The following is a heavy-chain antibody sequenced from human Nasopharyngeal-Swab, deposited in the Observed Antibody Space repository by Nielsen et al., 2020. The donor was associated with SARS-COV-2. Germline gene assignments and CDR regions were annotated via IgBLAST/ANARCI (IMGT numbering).Heavy chain of an antibody. D-gene: IGHD3-16*01. V-gene: IGHV3-30-3*02. CDR2: VSYDGTNT. Sequence: GVSLKISCSASGFNFTSYAMHCVRQPPGKGLEWVAVVSYDGTNTFYADSVKGRFAISRDNSKSTVSLQMNSLRSEDTAVYYCAKDRGGRSLDSWGQGTLVTVSS. CDR1: GFNFTSYA. CDR3: AKDRGGRSLDS. J-gene: IGHJ4*02.